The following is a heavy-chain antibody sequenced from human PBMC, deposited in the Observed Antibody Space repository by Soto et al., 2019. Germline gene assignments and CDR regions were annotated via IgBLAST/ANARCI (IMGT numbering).Heavy chain of an antibody. CDR1: GDSVTSGNYY. CDR3: ARGAVMHGYNWFDP. V-gene: IGHV4-61*01. Sequence: SETLSLTCTVSGDSVTSGNYYWSWIRQPPGKGLEWIGYIYYSGSTNYNPSLKSRVTISVDTSKNQFSLKLSSVTAADTAVYYCARGAVMHGYNWFDPWGQGTLVTVSS. CDR2: IYYSGST. D-gene: IGHD2-2*01. J-gene: IGHJ5*02.